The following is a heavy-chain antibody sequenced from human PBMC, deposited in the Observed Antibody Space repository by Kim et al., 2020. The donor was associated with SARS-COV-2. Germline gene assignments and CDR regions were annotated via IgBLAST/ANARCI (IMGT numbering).Heavy chain of an antibody. V-gene: IGHV4-30-4*01. CDR1: GASMTSGDYY. D-gene: IGHD2-21*01. CDR2: ISNSRTT. Sequence: SETLSLTCTVSGASMTSGDYYWSWLRQPPGKGLEWLGRISNSRTTYSNPILGSRLIISLDTTKNQFSLKPTSETAAAAAECYCVRVAGDSGPYSYY. J-gene: IGHJ6*01. CDR3: VRVAGDSGPYSYY.